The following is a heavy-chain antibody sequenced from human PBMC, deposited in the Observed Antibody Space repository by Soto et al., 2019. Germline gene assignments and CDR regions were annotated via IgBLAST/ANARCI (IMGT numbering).Heavy chain of an antibody. D-gene: IGHD5-12*01. J-gene: IGHJ6*02. CDR1: GYSFTSYW. CDR3: AITREMAKKYYYYYYGMDV. CDR2: IYPGDSDT. Sequence: GESLKISCKGSGYSFTSYWIGWVRQMPGKGLEWMGIIYPGDSDTRYSPSFQGQVTISADKSISTAYLQWSSLKASDTAMYYCAITREMAKKYYYYYYGMDVWGQGTTVTVSS. V-gene: IGHV5-51*01.